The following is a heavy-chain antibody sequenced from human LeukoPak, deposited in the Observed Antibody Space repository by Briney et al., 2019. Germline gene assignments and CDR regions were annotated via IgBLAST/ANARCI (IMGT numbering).Heavy chain of an antibody. CDR1: GYTFTGYY. J-gene: IGHJ5*02. V-gene: IGHV1-2*02. Sequence: ASVKVSCKASGYTFTGYYMHWVRQAPGQGLEWMGWINPNSGGTNYAQKFQGRVTMTRDTSISTAYMELSRLRSDDTAVYYCARASLWFGESFGPWGQGTLVTVSS. CDR2: INPNSGGT. D-gene: IGHD3-10*01. CDR3: ARASLWFGESFGP.